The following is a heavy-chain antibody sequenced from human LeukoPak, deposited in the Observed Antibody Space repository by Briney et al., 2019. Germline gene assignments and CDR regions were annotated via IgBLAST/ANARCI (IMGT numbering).Heavy chain of an antibody. CDR1: GFTFSSYW. Sequence: GGSLRLSCAASGFTFSSYWMSWVRQAPGKGLEWVANIKQDGSEKYYVDSVKGRFTISRDNAKNSLYLQMNSLRAEDTAVYYCARLNYDFWSGYYPRSWYFDLWGRGTLVTVSS. CDR2: IKQDGSEK. J-gene: IGHJ2*01. D-gene: IGHD3-3*01. V-gene: IGHV3-7*01. CDR3: ARLNYDFWSGYYPRSWYFDL.